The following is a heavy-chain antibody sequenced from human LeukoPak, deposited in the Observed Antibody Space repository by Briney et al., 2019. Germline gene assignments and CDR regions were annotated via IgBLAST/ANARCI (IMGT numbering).Heavy chain of an antibody. V-gene: IGHV4-61*02. CDR3: TRGDNN. CDR1: GGSISSGSYY. CDR2: IYTSGST. D-gene: IGHD2/OR15-2a*01. Sequence: SQTLSLTCTVSGGSISSGSYYWSWIRQPAGKGLEWIVRIYTSGSTNYNPSLKSRVTISVDTSKTQFSLKLSPVTAAATAVYYCTRGDNNWRQRTLVSVSS. J-gene: IGHJ4*02.